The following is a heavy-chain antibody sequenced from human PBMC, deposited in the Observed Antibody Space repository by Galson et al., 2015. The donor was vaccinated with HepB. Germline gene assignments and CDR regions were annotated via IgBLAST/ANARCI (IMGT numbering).Heavy chain of an antibody. J-gene: IGHJ3*02. CDR2: INPNSGGT. CDR3: ARLYSSGWYDAFDI. Sequence: SVKVSCKASGYTFTGYYMHWVRQAPGQGLEWMGWINPNSGGTNYAQKFQGRVTMTRDTSVSTAYMELSRLRSDDTAVYYCARLYSSGWYDAFDIWGQGTMVTVSS. D-gene: IGHD6-19*01. CDR1: GYTFTGYY. V-gene: IGHV1-2*02.